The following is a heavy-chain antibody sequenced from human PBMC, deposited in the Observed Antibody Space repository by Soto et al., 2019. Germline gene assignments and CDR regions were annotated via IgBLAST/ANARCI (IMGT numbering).Heavy chain of an antibody. CDR1: GGTFSSYA. CDR3: AKLTHSDGYYFVH. D-gene: IGHD5-18*01. V-gene: IGHV1-69*01. Sequence: QVQLVQSGAEVKKPGSSVKVSCKASGGTFSSYAISWVRQAPGQGLEWMGGIIPIFGTANYAQKFQGRVTITADETTSTAYMELSSRRAEDTAVYYGAKLTHSDGYYFVHWGQGTLVTVSS. CDR2: IIPIFGTA. J-gene: IGHJ4*02.